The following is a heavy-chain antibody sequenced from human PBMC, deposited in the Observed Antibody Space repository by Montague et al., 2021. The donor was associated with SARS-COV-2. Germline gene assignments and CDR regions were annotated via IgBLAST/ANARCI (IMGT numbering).Heavy chain of an antibody. D-gene: IGHD2-15*01. CDR1: GVSITSSNW. Sequence: SEILSLTCTVSGVSITSSNWWNWVRQPPGKGLEWIGHIYHSGSTNYNPSLKSRPTLSLDKSKNQFSLNLSSVTAADTAVYYCARQLQQVVLSPAKLTNWFDPWGLGTLVTVAS. CDR3: ARQLQQVVLSPAKLTNWFDP. V-gene: IGHV4-4*02. CDR2: IYHSGST. J-gene: IGHJ5*02.